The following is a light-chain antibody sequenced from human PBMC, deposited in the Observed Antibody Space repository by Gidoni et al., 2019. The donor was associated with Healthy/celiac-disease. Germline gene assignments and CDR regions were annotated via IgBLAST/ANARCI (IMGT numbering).Light chain of an antibody. CDR1: SSNIGNNA. J-gene: IGLJ3*02. V-gene: IGLV1-36*01. CDR2: YDD. CDR3: AVWYDSLNGWV. Sequence: QSVLTHPPSLFAAPSQRLTISCSGLSSNIGNNAVNWYQQLPGKAPKLLNYYDDLLPSGGSDRFSGSKSGNSASLAISGLQSEDGADYYCAVWYDSLNGWVFGGGTKLTVL.